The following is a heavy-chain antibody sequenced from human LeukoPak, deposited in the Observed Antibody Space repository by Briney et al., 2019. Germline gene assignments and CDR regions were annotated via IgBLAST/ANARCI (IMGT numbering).Heavy chain of an antibody. CDR3: ARYYYDFWSGYRLYNWFDP. V-gene: IGHV4-59*01. CDR1: GGSISSYY. Sequence: SETLSLTCTVSGGSISSYYWSWIRQPPGKGLEWIGYVYYSGSTNYNPPLKSRVTISVDTSKNQFSLKLSSVTAANTAVYYCARYYYDFWSGYRLYNWFDPWGQGTLVTVSS. D-gene: IGHD3-3*01. CDR2: VYYSGST. J-gene: IGHJ5*02.